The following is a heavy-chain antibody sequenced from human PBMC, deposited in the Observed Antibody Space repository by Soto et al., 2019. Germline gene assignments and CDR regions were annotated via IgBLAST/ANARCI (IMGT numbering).Heavy chain of an antibody. CDR1: GFTFSSYA. Sequence: PGGSLRLSCAASGFTFSSYAMHWVRQAPGKGLEWVAVISYDGSNKYYADSVKGRFTISRDNSKNTLYLQMNSPRAEDTAVYYCARGIQLWLGPKHFDYWGQGTLVTVSS. CDR3: ARGIQLWLGPKHFDY. J-gene: IGHJ4*02. CDR2: ISYDGSNK. V-gene: IGHV3-30-3*01. D-gene: IGHD5-18*01.